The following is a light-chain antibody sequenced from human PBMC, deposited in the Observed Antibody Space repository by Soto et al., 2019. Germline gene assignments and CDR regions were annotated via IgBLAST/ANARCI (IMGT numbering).Light chain of an antibody. CDR1: QSVTSN. CDR2: GAS. CDR3: QQQSNWPPIT. Sequence: EIVMTQSPATLSVSPGDRATLSCRASQSVTSNLAWYQHKPGQAPRLLICGASTRATGIPARFSGSWSGTEFTPATSSLQSEEFAVYYCQQQSNWPPITFGQGTRLEIK. J-gene: IGKJ5*01. V-gene: IGKV3-15*01.